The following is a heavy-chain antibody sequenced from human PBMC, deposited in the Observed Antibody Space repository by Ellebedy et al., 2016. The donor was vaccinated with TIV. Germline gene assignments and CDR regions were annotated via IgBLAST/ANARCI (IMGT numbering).Heavy chain of an antibody. CDR3: ARRGRGTVGFDY. Sequence: GGSLRLSXAASGLTFSVYAMTWVRQAPGKGLEWISAIGGLVTAAYYADSVKGRFTISRDNSKDTLYLQMNSLRAEDTAVYYCARRGRGTVGFDYWGQGTLVTVSS. V-gene: IGHV3-23*05. CDR1: GLTFSVYA. CDR2: IGGLVTAA. D-gene: IGHD1-7*01. J-gene: IGHJ4*02.